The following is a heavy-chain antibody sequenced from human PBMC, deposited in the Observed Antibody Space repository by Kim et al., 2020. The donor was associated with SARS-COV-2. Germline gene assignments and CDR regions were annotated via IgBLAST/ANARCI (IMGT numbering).Heavy chain of an antibody. D-gene: IGHD3-10*01. V-gene: IGHV3-9*01. J-gene: IGHJ4*02. CDR1: GFTFDDYA. Sequence: GGSLRLSCAASGFTFDDYAMHWVRQAPGKGLEWVSGISWNSGSIGYADSVKGRFTISRDNAKNSLYLQMNSLRAEDTALYYCAKDKSHHYYGSGSYNDYWGQGTLVTVSS. CDR2: ISWNSGSI. CDR3: AKDKSHHYYGSGSYNDY.